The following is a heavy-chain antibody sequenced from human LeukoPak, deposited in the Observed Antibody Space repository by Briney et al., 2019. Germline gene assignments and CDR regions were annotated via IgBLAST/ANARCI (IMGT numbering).Heavy chain of an antibody. V-gene: IGHV4-59*01. Sequence: SETLSLTCTVSGGSISSYYWIWIRQPPGKGLEWVAFISYSGSPDYNPSLTSRVTISIDTSKNQFSLKLTSVTSADTAVYYCARGGASSRYFNSWGQGTLVTVSS. J-gene: IGHJ4*02. D-gene: IGHD6-13*01. CDR1: GGSISSYY. CDR2: ISYSGSP. CDR3: ARGGASSRYFNS.